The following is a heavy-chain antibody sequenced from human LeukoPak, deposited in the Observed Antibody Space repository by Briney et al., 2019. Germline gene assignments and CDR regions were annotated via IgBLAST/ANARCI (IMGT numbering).Heavy chain of an antibody. CDR1: GGTFSSYA. J-gene: IGHJ4*02. CDR2: IIPIFGTA. CDR3: AREIEIGRAFDY. Sequence: ASVKVSCKASGGTFSSYAISWVRQAPGPGLEWMGGIIPIFGTANYAQKFQGRVTITADESTSTAYMELSSLRSEDTAVYYCAREIEIGRAFDYWGQGTLVTVSS. V-gene: IGHV1-69*13. D-gene: IGHD5-24*01.